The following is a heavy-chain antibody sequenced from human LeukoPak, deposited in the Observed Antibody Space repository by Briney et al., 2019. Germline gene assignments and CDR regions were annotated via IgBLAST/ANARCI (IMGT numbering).Heavy chain of an antibody. CDR3: ARDGCSGGTCSPYN. J-gene: IGHJ4*02. CDR1: GGSMSYYY. CDR2: KYYDGNSGNT. V-gene: IGHV4-59*01. D-gene: IGHD2-15*01. Sequence: SETLSLTCTVSGGSMSYYYWTWIRQTPGKGLEWIGYKYYDGNSGNTNYNPSLESRVTISVDTSKNHVSLNLTSVTAADTAVYYCARDGCSGGTCSPYNWGQGTLVTVSS.